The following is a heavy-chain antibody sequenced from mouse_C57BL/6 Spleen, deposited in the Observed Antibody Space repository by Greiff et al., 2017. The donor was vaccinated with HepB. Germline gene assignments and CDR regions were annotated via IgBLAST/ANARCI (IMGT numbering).Heavy chain of an antibody. CDR2: IDPSDSYT. J-gene: IGHJ1*03. CDR1: GYTFTSYW. D-gene: IGHD1-1*01. V-gene: IGHV1-69*01. Sequence: QVQLQQPGAELVMPGASVKLSCQASGYTFTSYWMHWVKQRPGQGLEWIGEIDPSDSYTNYNQKFKGKSTLTVDKSSSTAYMQLSSLTSEDSAVYYWARPHYYGSSHWYFDVWGTGTTVTVSS. CDR3: ARPHYYGSSHWYFDV.